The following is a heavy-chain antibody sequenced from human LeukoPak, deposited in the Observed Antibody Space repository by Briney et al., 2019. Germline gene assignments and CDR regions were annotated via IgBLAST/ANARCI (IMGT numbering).Heavy chain of an antibody. V-gene: IGHV3-43*02. CDR1: GFTFDDYA. D-gene: IGHD2-21*02. J-gene: IGHJ4*02. CDR3: AKDVAVVAAKNFDH. Sequence: TGGSLRLSCAASGFTFDDYAMHWVRQAPGKGLEWVSLIRGDGGSTYYADSVKGRFTISRDNSKNSLFPQMNSLRTDDTALYYCAKDVAVVAAKNFDHWGQGTLVTVSS. CDR2: IRGDGGST.